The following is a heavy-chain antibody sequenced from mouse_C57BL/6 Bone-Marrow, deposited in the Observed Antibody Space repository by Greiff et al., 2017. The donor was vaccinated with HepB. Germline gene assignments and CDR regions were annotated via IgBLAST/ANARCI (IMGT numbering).Heavy chain of an antibody. J-gene: IGHJ4*01. D-gene: IGHD1-1*01. CDR2: INPGSGGT. CDR3: ARYYGSHYYAMDY. V-gene: IGHV1-54*01. CDR1: GYAFTNYL. Sequence: QVQLKQSGAELVRPGTSVKVSCKASGYAFTNYLIEWVKQRPGQGLEWIGVINPGSGGTNYNEKFKGKATLTADKSSSTAYMQLSSLTSEDSAVYFCARYYGSHYYAMDYWGQGTSVTVSS.